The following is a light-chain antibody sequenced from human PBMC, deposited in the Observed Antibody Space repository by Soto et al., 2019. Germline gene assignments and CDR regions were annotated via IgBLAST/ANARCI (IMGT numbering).Light chain of an antibody. CDR1: SSNIGAGYD. Sequence: QSALTQPPSVSGAPGQRVTISCTGSSSNIGAGYDVHWYQQLPGKAPKLLIYGNSNRPSGVPDRFSGSKSGTSASLAITGLQAEDEADYYCQSYDSSLSGYVVFGGGTQLTVL. CDR3: QSYDSSLSGYVV. V-gene: IGLV1-40*01. CDR2: GNS. J-gene: IGLJ2*01.